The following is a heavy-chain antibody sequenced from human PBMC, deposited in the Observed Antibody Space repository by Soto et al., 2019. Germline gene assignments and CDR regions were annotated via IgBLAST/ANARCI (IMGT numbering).Heavy chain of an antibody. V-gene: IGHV3-33*01. CDR1: GFTFSSYV. CDR3: ARGLAAYYDFWSGYPGFDY. CDR2: IWYDGSNK. D-gene: IGHD3-3*01. Sequence: GGSLRLSCAASGFTFSSYVMHWVRQAPGKGLEWVAVIWYDGSNKYYADSVKGRFAISRDNSKNTLYLQMNSLRAEDTAVYYCARGLAAYYDFWSGYPGFDYWGQGNLVTVS. J-gene: IGHJ4*02.